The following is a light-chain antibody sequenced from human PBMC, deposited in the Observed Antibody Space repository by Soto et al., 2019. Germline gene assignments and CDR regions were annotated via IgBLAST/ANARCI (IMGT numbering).Light chain of an antibody. J-gene: IGKJ1*01. CDR1: QRGLYSSSNKNY. Sequence: DIVMTQSPDSLAVSLGERATINCKSSQRGLYSSSNKNYLAWYQQKPGQPPKLLIYWSSTRESGVPDRFSGSGSGTDFTLTISSLQAEDVAVYYCQQYCSSPWTLDQGTKVEIK. V-gene: IGKV4-1*01. CDR2: WSS. CDR3: QQYCSSPWT.